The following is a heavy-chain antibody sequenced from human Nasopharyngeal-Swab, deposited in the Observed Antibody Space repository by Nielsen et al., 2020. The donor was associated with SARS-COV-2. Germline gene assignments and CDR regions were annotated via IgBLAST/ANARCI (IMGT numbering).Heavy chain of an antibody. CDR2: VWNDGSNE. CDR3: AKDKDDAFDI. CDR1: GFSFSTYG. Sequence: GGSLRLSCAASGFSFSTYGMHWVRQAPGKGLEWVAVVWNDGSNEFYADSVKGRFTISRDNSKNTLYLKMNSLRAEDTAVYYCAKDKDDAFDIWGQGTMVTVSS. J-gene: IGHJ3*02. V-gene: IGHV3-33*06.